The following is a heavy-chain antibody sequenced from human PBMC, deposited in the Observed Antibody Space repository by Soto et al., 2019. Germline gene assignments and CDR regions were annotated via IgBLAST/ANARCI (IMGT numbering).Heavy chain of an antibody. J-gene: IGHJ1*01. Sequence: SVKVSCKASGGTFSSSSISWVRQAPGQGLEWMGGIIPIFGTANYTQKFQGRVTMTRNASISTAYMEMSSLRSEDTAIYYCARARTLNRLVLLTYWGQGTVVTVSS. CDR2: IIPIFGTA. D-gene: IGHD6-19*01. CDR3: ARARTLNRLVLLTY. CDR1: GGTFSSSS. V-gene: IGHV1-69*05.